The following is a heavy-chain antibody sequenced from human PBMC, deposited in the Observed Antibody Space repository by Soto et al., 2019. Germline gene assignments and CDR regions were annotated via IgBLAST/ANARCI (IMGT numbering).Heavy chain of an antibody. Sequence: LRLSCSASGFIFSNYWMSWVRQAPGKGLEWVANLKQGGNEKYYVDSVKGRFTISRDNPKNLLYLQMSSLRADDTAVYYCALTEGSGTNYPTTFDSWGQGTLVTVS. CDR3: ALTEGSGTNYPTTFDS. D-gene: IGHD3-10*01. CDR2: LKQGGNEK. CDR1: GFIFSNYW. J-gene: IGHJ4*02. V-gene: IGHV3-7*01.